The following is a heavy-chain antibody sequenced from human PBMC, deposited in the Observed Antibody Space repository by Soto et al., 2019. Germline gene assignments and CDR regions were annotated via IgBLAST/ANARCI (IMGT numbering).Heavy chain of an antibody. CDR1: GFTFSSYG. Sequence: HPGGSLRLSCAASGFTFSSYGMHWVRQAPGKGLEWVAVIWYDGSNKYYADSVKGRFTISRDNSKNTLYLQMNSLRAEDTAVYYCARGLSGYVNYMDVWGKGTTVTVSS. CDR3: ARGLSGYVNYMDV. J-gene: IGHJ6*03. V-gene: IGHV3-33*01. CDR2: IWYDGSNK. D-gene: IGHD5-12*01.